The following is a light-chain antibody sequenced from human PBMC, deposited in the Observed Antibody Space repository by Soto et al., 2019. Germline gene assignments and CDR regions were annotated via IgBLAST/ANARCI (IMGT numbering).Light chain of an antibody. V-gene: IGKV3-20*01. CDR1: QSVSSNY. Sequence: EIVLTQSPDTLSLSPGDRATLSCRASQSVSSNYVAWYQQKPGQAPRLLTHGSSSRATGIPDRFSGRGFGTDFTLVISSLEPEDFAVYYCQQYGSSPFTFGQGTKLEIK. J-gene: IGKJ2*01. CDR3: QQYGSSPFT. CDR2: GSS.